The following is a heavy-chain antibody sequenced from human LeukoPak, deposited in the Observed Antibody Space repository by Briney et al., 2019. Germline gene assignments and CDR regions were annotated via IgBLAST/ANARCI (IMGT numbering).Heavy chain of an antibody. CDR1: GFTFSSYG. J-gene: IGHJ4*02. CDR3: AKDRSDYGDY. CDR2: IWYNGSNK. D-gene: IGHD1-26*01. Sequence: VGSLRLSCAASGFTFSSYGMRWGRQAPGKGLGWVAVIWYNGSNKYYADSVKGRFPISRDNSKNTLYLHMNRLRAEDAAVYYCAKDRSDYGDYWGQGTLVTVSS. V-gene: IGHV3-33*06.